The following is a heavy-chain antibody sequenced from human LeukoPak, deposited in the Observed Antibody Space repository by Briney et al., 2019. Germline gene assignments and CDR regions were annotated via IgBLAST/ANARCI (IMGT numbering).Heavy chain of an antibody. V-gene: IGHV3-48*03. J-gene: IGHJ4*02. CDR2: ISSSGSTI. CDR1: GFTFSSYE. CDR3: AISGVTAVTMGGY. Sequence: PGGSLRLSCAASGFTFSSYEMNWVRQAPGKGLEWVSYISSSGSTIYYADSVKGRFTISRDNAKNTLYLQMNSLRADDTAVYYCAISGVTAVTMGGYWGQGTLVTVSS. D-gene: IGHD4-17*01.